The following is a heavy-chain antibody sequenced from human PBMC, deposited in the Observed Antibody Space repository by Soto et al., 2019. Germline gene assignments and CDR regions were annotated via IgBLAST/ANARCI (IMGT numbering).Heavy chain of an antibody. CDR2: ILFDESNK. CDR1: GFTFSTYT. J-gene: IGHJ4*02. D-gene: IGHD4-17*01. Sequence: QVQLVESGGGVVQPGGSLRLSCAASGFTFSTYTLHWVRQAPGKGLEWVAVILFDESNKFYADSVKGRFTISRDNSKNTLDLQMNSLRAEDTAVYYCARDFSTTAPFDYRGQGTLVTVSS. CDR3: ARDFSTTAPFDY. V-gene: IGHV3-30*14.